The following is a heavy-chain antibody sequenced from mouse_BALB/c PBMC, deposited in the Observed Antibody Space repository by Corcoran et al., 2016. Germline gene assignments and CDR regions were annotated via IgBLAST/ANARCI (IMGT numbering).Heavy chain of an antibody. CDR1: GYSFTGYT. CDR3: AAGSYYYGSSPFAY. J-gene: IGHJ3*01. Sequence: EVPLQQSGPELVKPGASMKISCKASGYSFTGYTMNWVKQSHGKNLEWIGLINPYNGGTSYNQKFKGKATLTVDKSSSTAYMELLSLTSEDSAVYYCAAGSYYYGSSPFAYWGQGTLVTVSA. D-gene: IGHD1-1*01. V-gene: IGHV1-18*01. CDR2: INPYNGGT.